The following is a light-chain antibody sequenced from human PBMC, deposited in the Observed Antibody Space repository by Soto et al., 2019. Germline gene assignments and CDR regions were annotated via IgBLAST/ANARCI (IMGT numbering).Light chain of an antibody. V-gene: IGKV3-15*01. Sequence: EIVMTQSPATLSVSPGARATLSCRASQSVSSNLAWYQQKPGQAPRLVIYGASTRATGIPARFSGSGSGTEFTLTISSLQSEDFEVYYCKQYNNWPLTFGGGTKVDIK. CDR3: KQYNNWPLT. J-gene: IGKJ4*01. CDR2: GAS. CDR1: QSVSSN.